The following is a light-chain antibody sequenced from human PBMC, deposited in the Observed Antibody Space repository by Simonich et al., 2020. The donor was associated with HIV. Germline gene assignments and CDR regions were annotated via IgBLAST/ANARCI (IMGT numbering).Light chain of an antibody. CDR1: QSVLYSSNNKNY. CDR2: WAS. Sequence: DIVMTQSPDSVAVSLGERASINCRSGQSVLYSSNNKNYLAWYQQKPGQPPKLLIYWASTREYGVPDRFSGSGSGTDFNLTISSLQAEDVAVYYCQQYYDTPYTFGQGTKLEIK. CDR3: QQYYDTPYT. J-gene: IGKJ2*01. V-gene: IGKV4-1*01.